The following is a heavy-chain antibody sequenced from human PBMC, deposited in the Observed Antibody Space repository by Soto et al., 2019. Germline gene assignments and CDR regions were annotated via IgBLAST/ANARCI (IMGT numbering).Heavy chain of an antibody. CDR3: AREEVGYCSGGRCYYYVMDV. Sequence: QVQLQESGPGLVKPSETLSFTCTVSGGSISSYYWSWIRQPAGKGLEWIGRIYTSGNTNYNPSLKSRVTMSVDTSKNQFSLKLSSVTAADTAVYYCAREEVGYCSGGRCYYYVMDVWGQGTTVTVSS. D-gene: IGHD2-15*01. CDR1: GGSISSYY. CDR2: IYTSGNT. J-gene: IGHJ6*02. V-gene: IGHV4-4*07.